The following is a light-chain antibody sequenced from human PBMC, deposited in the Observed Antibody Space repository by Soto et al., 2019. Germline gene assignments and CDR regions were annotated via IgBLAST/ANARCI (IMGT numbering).Light chain of an antibody. CDR2: GAS. CDR3: QQYDKWPPRT. V-gene: IGKV3D-15*01. J-gene: IGKJ1*01. Sequence: ESVLTQSACTLSLSAGERATLSCRASQSVSSSYLAWYQQKPGQAPRLLIYGASTRAPGTPARFSGSGSGTEFTLTISSLQSQDSAVYYCQQYDKWPPRTFGQGTKVDIK. CDR1: QSVSSSY.